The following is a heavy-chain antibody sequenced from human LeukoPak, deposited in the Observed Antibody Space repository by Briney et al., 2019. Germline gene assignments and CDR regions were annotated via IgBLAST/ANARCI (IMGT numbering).Heavy chain of an antibody. CDR3: ARGRTVTTHRKYSPYYFDY. V-gene: IGHV3-23*01. CDR2: ISVSGGST. J-gene: IGHJ4*02. CDR1: GFTFSSYA. D-gene: IGHD4-17*01. Sequence: PGGSLRLSCAASGFTFSSYAMSWVRQAPGKGLEWVSAISVSGGSTYYADSVKGRFTISRDNSKNTLYLQMNSLRAEDTAVYYCARGRTVTTHRKYSPYYFDYWGQGTLVTVSS.